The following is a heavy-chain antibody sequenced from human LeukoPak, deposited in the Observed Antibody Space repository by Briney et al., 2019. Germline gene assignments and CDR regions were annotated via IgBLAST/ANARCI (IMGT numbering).Heavy chain of an antibody. CDR1: GFTFSSYG. D-gene: IGHD2-21*01. CDR3: AVMGIWDLEAFDI. V-gene: IGHV3-74*01. CDR2: INSDGSSI. Sequence: PGGSLRLSCAASGFTFSSYGMSWVRQAPGKGLVWVSRINSDGSSISYADSVKGRFTISRDNAKNSLYLQMNSLRVEDTALYYCAVMGIWDLEAFDIWGQGTLVAVSS. J-gene: IGHJ3*02.